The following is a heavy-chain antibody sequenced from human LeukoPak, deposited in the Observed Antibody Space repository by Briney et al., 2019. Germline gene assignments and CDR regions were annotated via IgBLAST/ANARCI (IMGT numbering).Heavy chain of an antibody. D-gene: IGHD6-19*01. V-gene: IGHV3-30*02. J-gene: IGHJ4*02. Sequence: GGSLRLSCAASGFTFSSYGMHWVRQAPGKGLEWVAFIRYDGSNKYYADSVKARFALSRDNSKNTMYLQMNTLRAEDTAVYYCATGYSSGWYGRLDYWGQGTLVTVSS. CDR1: GFTFSSYG. CDR3: ATGYSSGWYGRLDY. CDR2: IRYDGSNK.